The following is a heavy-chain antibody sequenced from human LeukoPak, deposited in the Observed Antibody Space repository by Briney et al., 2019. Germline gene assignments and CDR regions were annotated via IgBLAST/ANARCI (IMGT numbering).Heavy chain of an antibody. Sequence: PSQTLSLTCTVSGGSISSGDYYWSWIRQPPGKGLEWIGNIYYTGSTNYNPSLKGRVTISVDKSNYQFSLRLTSVTAADTAVYFCARGTLRWHLDSWGQGALVTVSS. CDR2: IYYTGST. V-gene: IGHV4-61*08. D-gene: IGHD4-23*01. J-gene: IGHJ4*02. CDR1: GGSISSGDYY. CDR3: ARGTLRWHLDS.